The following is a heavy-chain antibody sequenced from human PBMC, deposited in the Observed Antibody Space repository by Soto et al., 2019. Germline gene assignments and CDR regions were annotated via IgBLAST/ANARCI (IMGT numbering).Heavy chain of an antibody. CDR1: GFTFKSDW. CDR2: IKGDGTKE. Sequence: EVQLVESGGGMVQPGRSLRLSCVGSGFTFKSDWMTWVRQAPGXXLEWVTNIKGDGTKENYVDSVKGRFTISRDNAKXXXXXXXXXXXXXXXXXXXXXXXXXXXXXXXXXXXXXXWGQXTVVXVSS. V-gene: IGHV3-7*01. CDR3: XXXXXXXXXXXXXXXXXX. J-gene: IGHJ1*01.